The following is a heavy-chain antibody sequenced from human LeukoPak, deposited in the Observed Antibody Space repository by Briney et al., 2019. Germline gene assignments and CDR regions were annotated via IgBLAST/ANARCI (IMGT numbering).Heavy chain of an antibody. V-gene: IGHV3-23*01. CDR1: GFTFSNYG. CDR2: ITGSGGST. Sequence: TGGSLRRSGAASGFTFSNYGLSWVRQAPGKGLEWVSGITGSGGSTYYADSVKGRFTISRDNSKNTLYLQMNSLRAEDTAVYYCAKDDRWLQFCCWGQGTLVTVSS. J-gene: IGHJ4*02. CDR3: AKDDRWLQFCC. D-gene: IGHD5-24*01.